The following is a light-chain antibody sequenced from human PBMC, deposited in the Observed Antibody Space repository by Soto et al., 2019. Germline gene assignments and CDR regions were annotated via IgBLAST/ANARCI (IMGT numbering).Light chain of an antibody. CDR3: QQYYSSPRT. CDR2: WAS. CDR1: QSVLYSSINKNH. Sequence: DIVMTQSPDSLAVSLGERATINCKSSQSVLYSSINKNHLAWYQQKPGQPPKLLMYWASTRESGVPDRFSGSRYGTDFTLTISSLQAEDVAVYYCQQYYSSPRTFGQGTKVEIK. V-gene: IGKV4-1*01. J-gene: IGKJ1*01.